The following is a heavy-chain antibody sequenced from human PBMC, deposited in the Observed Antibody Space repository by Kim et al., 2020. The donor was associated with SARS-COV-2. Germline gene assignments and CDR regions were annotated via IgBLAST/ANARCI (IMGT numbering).Heavy chain of an antibody. J-gene: IGHJ6*02. CDR2: IYYSGST. V-gene: IGHV4-59*01. CDR3: ARDRGVVAAYYYYGMDV. Sequence: SETLSLTCTVSGGSISSYYWSWIRQPPGKGLEWIGYIYYSGSTNYSPPLKSRVTISVDTSKNQFSLKLTSVTAADTAVYYCARDRGVVAAYYYYGMDVWGQGTTVTVSS. D-gene: IGHD2-15*01. CDR1: GGSISSYY.